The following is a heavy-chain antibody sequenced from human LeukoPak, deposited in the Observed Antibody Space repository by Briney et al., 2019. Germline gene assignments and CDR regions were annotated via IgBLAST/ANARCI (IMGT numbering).Heavy chain of an antibody. CDR3: ARVSRYYDSSGYYS. J-gene: IGHJ5*02. D-gene: IGHD3-22*01. Sequence: ASVKVSCKASGYTFTSRDINWVRQATGQGLERMGWINPNSGGTNYAQKFQGRVTMTRDTSISTAYMELSRLRSDDTAVYYCARVSRYYDSSGYYSWGQGTLVTVSS. CDR1: GYTFTSRD. CDR2: INPNSGGT. V-gene: IGHV1-2*02.